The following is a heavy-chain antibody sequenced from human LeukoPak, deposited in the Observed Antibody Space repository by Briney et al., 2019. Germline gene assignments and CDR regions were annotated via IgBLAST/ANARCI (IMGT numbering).Heavy chain of an antibody. V-gene: IGHV1-2*02. J-gene: IGHJ3*02. D-gene: IGHD1-26*01. Sequence: ASVKVSCKPSGYTFTGYYMHWVRQAPRQGLEWIGWINPNSGDTKYAQRFQNRVTMTRDTSITTAYMELSGLRSDDTALYYCARGSEVGATQKNALDIWGQGTMVTVSS. CDR3: ARGSEVGATQKNALDI. CDR2: INPNSGDT. CDR1: GYTFTGYY.